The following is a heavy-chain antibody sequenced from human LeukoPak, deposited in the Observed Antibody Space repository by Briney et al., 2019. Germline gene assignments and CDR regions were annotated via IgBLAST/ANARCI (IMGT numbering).Heavy chain of an antibody. V-gene: IGHV4-59*01. CDR3: ASSRGLPYYFDY. J-gene: IGHJ4*02. CDR2: IYYSGST. D-gene: IGHD1-26*01. CDR1: GGSISNFY. Sequence: PSETLSLTCTVSGGSISNFYWSWIRQPPRKGLEWIGYIYYSGSTNYNPSLKSRVTISVDTPKNPFSLKLSSVTAADTAVYYCASSRGLPYYFDYWGQGTLVTVSS.